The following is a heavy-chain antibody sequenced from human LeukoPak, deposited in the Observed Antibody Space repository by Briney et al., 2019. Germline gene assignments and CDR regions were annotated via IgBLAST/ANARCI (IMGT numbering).Heavy chain of an antibody. J-gene: IGHJ3*02. Sequence: GGSLRLSCAASGFTFDDYAMHWVRQAPGKGLEWVSGISWNSGSIGYADSVKGRFTISRDNAKNSLYLQMNSLRAEDTALYYCAKDTPFFGRFAFDIWGQGTMVTVSS. CDR1: GFTFDDYA. CDR3: AKDTPFFGRFAFDI. CDR2: ISWNSGSI. D-gene: IGHD3-3*01. V-gene: IGHV3-9*01.